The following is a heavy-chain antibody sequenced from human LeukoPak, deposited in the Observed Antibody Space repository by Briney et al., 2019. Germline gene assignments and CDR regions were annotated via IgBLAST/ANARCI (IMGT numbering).Heavy chain of an antibody. J-gene: IGHJ4*01. CDR2: INPSGGST. CDR1: GYTFTSYY. D-gene: IGHD3-10*01. V-gene: IGHV1-46*01. CDR3: TGGGSLGDRPQCYFDY. Sequence: GASVKVSCKASGYTFTSYYMHWVRQAPGQGLEWMGIINPSGGSTSYAQKFQGRVTMTRDTSTSTAYMELSSLRSEDTAVYYCTGGGSLGDRPQCYFDYWGHGTLVTVSS.